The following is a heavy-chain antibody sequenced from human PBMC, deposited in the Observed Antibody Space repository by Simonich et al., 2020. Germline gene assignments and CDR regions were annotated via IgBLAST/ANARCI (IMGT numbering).Heavy chain of an antibody. J-gene: IGHJ4*02. CDR3: ARASRGTWWYYYFDY. Sequence: QVQLVQSGAEVKKPGASVKVSCKASGYTFTSYGIGWVRQAPGQGLEWMGWISAYNGTTNYAQKLQGRVTMTTDTSTSTAYMELRSLRSDDTAVYYCARASRGTWWYYYFDYWGQGTLVTVSS. D-gene: IGHD2-15*01. V-gene: IGHV1-18*01. CDR1: GYTFTSYG. CDR2: ISAYNGTT.